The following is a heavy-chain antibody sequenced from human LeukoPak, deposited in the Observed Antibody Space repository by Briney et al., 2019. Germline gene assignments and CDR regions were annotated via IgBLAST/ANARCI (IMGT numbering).Heavy chain of an antibody. V-gene: IGHV3-23*01. CDR1: GFTFSSYA. D-gene: IGHD2-15*01. CDR2: ISGSGGST. CDR3: AKEDARYCSGGSCYSGFDY. Sequence: GGSLRLSCAASGFTFSSYAMSWVRQAPGKGLEWVSAISGSGGSTYYADSVKGRFTISRDNSKNTLYLQMNSLRAEDTAVYYCAKEDARYCSGGSCYSGFDYWGQGTLVTVPS. J-gene: IGHJ4*02.